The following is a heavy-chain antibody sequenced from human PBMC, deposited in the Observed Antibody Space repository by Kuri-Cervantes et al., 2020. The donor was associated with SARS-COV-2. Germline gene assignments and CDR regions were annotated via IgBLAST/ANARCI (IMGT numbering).Heavy chain of an antibody. V-gene: IGHV4-38-2*02. CDR2: IYYSGST. Sequence: SETLSLTCTVSGYSISSGYYWGWIRQPPGKGLEWIGSIYYSGSTYYNTSLKSRVTISVDPSKTQFSLNLISVTAADTAVYYCARLGGYRSGYNWFDPWGRGTLVTVSS. CDR3: ARLGGYRSGYNWFDP. CDR1: GYSISSGYY. J-gene: IGHJ5*02. D-gene: IGHD5-18*01.